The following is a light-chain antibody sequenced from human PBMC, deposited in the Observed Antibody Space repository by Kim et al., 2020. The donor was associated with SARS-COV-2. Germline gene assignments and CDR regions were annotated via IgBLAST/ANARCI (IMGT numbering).Light chain of an antibody. CDR1: QSITKW. CDR2: DAS. V-gene: IGKV1-5*01. J-gene: IGKJ2*01. CDR3: HQNNSYSHT. Sequence: SVVVRVTMTCRARQSITKWMAWYQQKPRKAPKLLIYDASSLKSGVPSRFSGSGSGTEFTLTISSLQPDDFATYYCHQNNSYSHTFGQRNKLEI.